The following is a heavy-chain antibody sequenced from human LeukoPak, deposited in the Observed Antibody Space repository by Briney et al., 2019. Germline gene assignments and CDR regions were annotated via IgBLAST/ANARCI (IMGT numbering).Heavy chain of an antibody. V-gene: IGHV3-48*04. CDR1: GFTFSSYG. Sequence: GGSLRLPCAASGFTFSSYGMHWVRQAPGKGLEWVSYISSSGSTIYYADSVKGRFTISRDNAKNSLYLQMNSLRAEDTAVYYCARLGYCSGGSCSGGMDVWGQGTTVTVSS. CDR2: ISSSGSTI. D-gene: IGHD2-15*01. CDR3: ARLGYCSGGSCSGGMDV. J-gene: IGHJ6*02.